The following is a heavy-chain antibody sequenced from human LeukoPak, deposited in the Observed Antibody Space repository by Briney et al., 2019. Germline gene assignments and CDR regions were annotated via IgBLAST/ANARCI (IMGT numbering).Heavy chain of an antibody. CDR2: ISGSGGST. Sequence: GGSLRLSCAASGFTFSSYAMSWVRQAPGKGLEWVSAISGSGGSTYYADSVKGRFTISRDNSKNTLYLQMNSLRAEDTAVYYCARDYCSSTSCYRDPPDYWGQGTLVTVSS. V-gene: IGHV3-23*01. CDR1: GFTFSSYA. CDR3: ARDYCSSTSCYRDPPDY. D-gene: IGHD2-2*01. J-gene: IGHJ4*02.